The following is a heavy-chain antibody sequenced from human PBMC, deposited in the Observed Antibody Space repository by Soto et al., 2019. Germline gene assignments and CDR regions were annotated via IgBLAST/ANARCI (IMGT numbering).Heavy chain of an antibody. V-gene: IGHV3-9*01. CDR1: RLSCNDNA. CDR3: AKDILPIAVAFSAAFDI. D-gene: IGHD6-19*01. J-gene: IGHJ3*02. CDR2: TGWYCGSI. Sequence: GVTMRLSWVACRLSCNDNARDWDRQAPGKGLAWLPGTGWYCGSIGYADCVKGRFTISRDSAKISLYLQMNSLRAEDTALYYCAKDILPIAVAFSAAFDIWGQATMGIV.